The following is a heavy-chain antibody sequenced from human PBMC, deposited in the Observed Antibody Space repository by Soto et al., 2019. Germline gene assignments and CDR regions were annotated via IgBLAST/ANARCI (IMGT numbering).Heavy chain of an antibody. J-gene: IGHJ5*02. Sequence: SETLSLTYAVSGGSISSTNWWSWVRQPPGKGLEWIGDIYHSGSTNYNPSLKSRVTISVDKSKNQFSLKLSSVTAADTAVYYCARVIATAVHWFDPWGQGTLVTVS. V-gene: IGHV4-4*02. CDR2: IYHSGST. CDR3: ARVIATAVHWFDP. D-gene: IGHD6-13*01. CDR1: GGSISSTNW.